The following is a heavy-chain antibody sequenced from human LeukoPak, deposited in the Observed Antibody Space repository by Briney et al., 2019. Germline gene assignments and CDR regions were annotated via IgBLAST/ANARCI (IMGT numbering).Heavy chain of an antibody. D-gene: IGHD3-10*01. V-gene: IGHV4-4*02. CDR1: GGSISSRNC. J-gene: IGHJ6*02. CDR3: ARDDYYGSNYYYGMDV. Sequence: PSGTLSLTCAVSGGSISSRNCWSWVRQSPEKGLEWIGKIYHCGCTNYNPTLKRRGTISVDKSKHQFSLNLSSVTAADTAVYYCARDDYYGSNYYYGMDVWGQGSTVTVPS. CDR2: IYHCGCT.